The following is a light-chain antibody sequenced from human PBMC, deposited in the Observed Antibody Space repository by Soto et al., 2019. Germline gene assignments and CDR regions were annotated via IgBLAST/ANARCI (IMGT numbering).Light chain of an antibody. CDR3: QSYDSTLSALV. CDR2: GNT. Sequence: QPVLTQPPSVSGAPGQRVTISCTGRSSNIGARYDVQWYQQVPGTAPKLLIFGNTNRPSGVPDRFSASKSGTSASLAISGLQAEDEADYYCQSYDSTLSALVFGGGTQLTVL. CDR1: SSNIGARYD. J-gene: IGLJ3*02. V-gene: IGLV1-40*01.